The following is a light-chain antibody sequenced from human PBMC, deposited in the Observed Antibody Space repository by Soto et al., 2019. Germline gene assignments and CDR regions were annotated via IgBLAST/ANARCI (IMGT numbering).Light chain of an antibody. Sequence: DIQMTQSPSSLSASVGDRVTITCRASQGISGYLNWYQQKPGKAPKVLIYVASNLQSGVPSRFSDSGSGTDFTLTISSLQPEDFATYYCQQSYSTPLTFGGGTKVEIK. CDR1: QGISGY. CDR3: QQSYSTPLT. J-gene: IGKJ4*01. V-gene: IGKV1-39*01. CDR2: VAS.